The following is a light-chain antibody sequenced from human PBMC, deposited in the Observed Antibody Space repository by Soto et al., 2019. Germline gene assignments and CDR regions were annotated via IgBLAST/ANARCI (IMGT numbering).Light chain of an antibody. V-gene: IGLV2-14*03. CDR1: SSDVGGYDF. CDR2: DVS. J-gene: IGLJ2*01. CDR3: SSYTSGNTLI. Sequence: QSVLTQPASVSGSPGQSITISCTGTSSDVGGYDFVSWYQQHPGKVPELIIYDVSSRPSGISDRFSGSKSGNTASLTISGIQAEDEADYYCSSYTSGNTLIFGGGTKVTVL.